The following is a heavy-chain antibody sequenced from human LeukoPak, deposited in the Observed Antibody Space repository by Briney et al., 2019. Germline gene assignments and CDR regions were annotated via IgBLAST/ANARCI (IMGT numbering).Heavy chain of an antibody. CDR2: IYYSGST. D-gene: IGHD6-19*01. CDR3: ARRAYSSGWYTGDWYFDL. J-gene: IGHJ2*01. V-gene: IGHV4-59*08. Sequence: TSETLSLTCTVSGGSISSYYWSWIRQPPGKGLEWIGYIYYSGSTNYNPSLKSRFTISVDTSKNQFSLKLSSVTAADTAVYYCARRAYSSGWYTGDWYFDLWGRGTLVTVSS. CDR1: GGSISSYY.